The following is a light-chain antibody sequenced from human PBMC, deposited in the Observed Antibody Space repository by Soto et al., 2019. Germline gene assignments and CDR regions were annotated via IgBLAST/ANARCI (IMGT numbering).Light chain of an antibody. J-gene: IGLJ2*01. CDR2: EVT. CDR3: SSYTSSNTQV. V-gene: IGLV2-14*01. Sequence: QSALTQPASVSGSPGQSITISCTGASSDVGGYNYVSWHQQHPGKAPKLLIAEVTHRPSGVSNRFSGSKSGNTASLTISGLQAEDEADYYCSSYTSSNTQVFGGGTKLTVL. CDR1: SSDVGGYNY.